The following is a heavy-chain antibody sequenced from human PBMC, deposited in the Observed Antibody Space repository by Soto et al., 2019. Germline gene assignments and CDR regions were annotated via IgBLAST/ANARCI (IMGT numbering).Heavy chain of an antibody. CDR1: GFTFSSYW. V-gene: IGHV3-74*01. CDR2: INSDGSST. CDR3: YTYGHWGFDL. D-gene: IGHD7-27*01. J-gene: IGHJ2*01. Sequence: QPVGSLRLSCAASGFTFSSYWMHWVRQAPGKGLVWVSRINSDGSSTSYADSVKGRFTISRDNAKNTLYLQMNSLRAEDTAVYYCYTYGHWGFDLWGRGTLVTVSS.